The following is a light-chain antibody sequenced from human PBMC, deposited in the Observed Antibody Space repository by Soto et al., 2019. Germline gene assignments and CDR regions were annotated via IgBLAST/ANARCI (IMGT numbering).Light chain of an antibody. V-gene: IGKV1-5*03. CDR1: QSISSW. Sequence: DIKMSQSPSTLSASVGDRVTITCRASQSISSWLVWYQQKPGKAPKLLIYKASTLESGVPSRFSGSGSGTEFTLTISSLQPDDFATYYCQQYDSYSRTVGQGTRLENK. J-gene: IGKJ5*01. CDR3: QQYDSYSRT. CDR2: KAS.